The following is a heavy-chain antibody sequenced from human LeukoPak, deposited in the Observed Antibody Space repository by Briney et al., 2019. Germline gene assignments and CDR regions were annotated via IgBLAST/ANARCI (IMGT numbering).Heavy chain of an antibody. CDR3: ARDLYGGPGWFDP. J-gene: IGHJ5*02. CDR1: GFTFSSYG. D-gene: IGHD4-23*01. Sequence: GGSLRLSCAASGFTFSSYGMHWVRQAPGKGLEWVAFIRYDGSNKYYADSVKGRFTISRDNAKNSLYLQMNSLRAEDTAVYYCARDLYGGPGWFDPWGQGTLVTVSS. CDR2: IRYDGSNK. V-gene: IGHV3-30*02.